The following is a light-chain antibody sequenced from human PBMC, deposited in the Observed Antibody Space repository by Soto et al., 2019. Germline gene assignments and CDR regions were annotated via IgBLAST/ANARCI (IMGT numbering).Light chain of an antibody. CDR2: EVS. Sequence: QSALTQPASVSGSPGQSITISCTGTSSDVGGYNDGYWYQQDQGKGPKLMIYEVSNRPSGVSNRFSGSKSGNTASLTISGLQADDEADYYYSPYSNSSPHSVFGAGTKVTVL. CDR3: SPYSNSSPHSV. CDR1: SSDVGGYND. V-gene: IGLV2-14*01. J-gene: IGLJ1*01.